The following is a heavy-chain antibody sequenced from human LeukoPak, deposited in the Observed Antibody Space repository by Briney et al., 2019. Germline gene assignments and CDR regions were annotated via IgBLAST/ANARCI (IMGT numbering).Heavy chain of an antibody. CDR2: ISWNSGSI. V-gene: IGHV3-9*01. CDR1: GFTFDDYA. Sequence: GGSLRLSCAASGFTFDDYAMHWVRQAPGKGLEWVSGISWNSGSIGYADSVKGRFTISRDNAKNALYLQMHSLRPEDTAFYYCARDINVDPYYFDFWGRGTLVTVSS. CDR3: ARDINVDPYYFDF. D-gene: IGHD2-8*01. J-gene: IGHJ4*02.